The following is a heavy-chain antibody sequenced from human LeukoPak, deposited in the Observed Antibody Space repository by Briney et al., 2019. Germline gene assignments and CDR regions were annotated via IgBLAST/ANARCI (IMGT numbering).Heavy chain of an antibody. Sequence: PSETLSLTCTVSGGSISSSSYYWGWIRQPPGKGLEWIGSIYYSGSTYYNPSLKSRVTISVDTSKNQFSLKLSSVTAADTAVYYCARDNKLGIAAAGYWGQGTLVTVSS. V-gene: IGHV4-39*07. CDR3: ARDNKLGIAAAGY. CDR1: GGSISSSSYY. CDR2: IYYSGST. J-gene: IGHJ4*02. D-gene: IGHD6-13*01.